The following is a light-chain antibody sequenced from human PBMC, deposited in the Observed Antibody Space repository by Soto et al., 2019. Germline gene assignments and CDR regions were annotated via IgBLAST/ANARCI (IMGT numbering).Light chain of an antibody. CDR3: QQHSHWPPWT. J-gene: IGKJ1*01. Sequence: EVVLTQSPATLSLSPGERATLSCRASQSVMTFLDWYQQKPDQAPRLLIYGASNRATGIPARFSGSGSGTDFPLTISSLEPEDFAVYYCQQHSHWPPWTFGEGTRVEIQ. CDR2: GAS. CDR1: QSVMTF. V-gene: IGKV3-11*01.